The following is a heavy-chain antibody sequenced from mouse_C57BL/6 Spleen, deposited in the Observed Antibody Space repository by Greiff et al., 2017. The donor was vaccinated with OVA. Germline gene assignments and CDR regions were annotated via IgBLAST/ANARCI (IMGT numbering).Heavy chain of an antibody. CDR2: IDPSDSET. CDR1: GYTFTSYW. V-gene: IGHV1-52*01. J-gene: IGHJ2*01. Sequence: VKLQQPGAELVRPGSSVKLSCKASGYTFTSYWMHWVKQRPIQGLEWIGNIDPSDSETHYNQKFKDKATLTVDKSSSTAYMQLSSLTSEDSAVYYCARGGTTALDYWGQGTTLTVSS. D-gene: IGHD1-2*01. CDR3: ARGGTTALDY.